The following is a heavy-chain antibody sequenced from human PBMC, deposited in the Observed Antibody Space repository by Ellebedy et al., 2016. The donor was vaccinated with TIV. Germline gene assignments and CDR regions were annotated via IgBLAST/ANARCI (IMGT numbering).Heavy chain of an antibody. V-gene: IGHV3-30-3*01. CDR2: VSGHGRIQ. D-gene: IGHD3-10*01. CDR1: GFTSSTYE. J-gene: IGHJ4*02. Sequence: GESLKISCVASGFTSSTYEIHWVRQAPGKGLEWVAVVSGHGRIQLYADSVKGRFTISRDTSKDTVYLQMNSLRVEDTALYYCARDAAPGAPYYFDSWGQGTQVTVSS. CDR3: ARDAAPGAPYYFDS.